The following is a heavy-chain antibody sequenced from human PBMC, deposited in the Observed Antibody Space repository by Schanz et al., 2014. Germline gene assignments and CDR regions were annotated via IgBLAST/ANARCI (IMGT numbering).Heavy chain of an antibody. CDR1: GYTFISYF. CDR2: INPTGGST. CDR3: ARAAYGGYTSTPLRY. V-gene: IGHV1-46*01. D-gene: IGHD5-12*01. Sequence: QVQLVQSGAAVKKPGASVKVSCQASGYTFISYFIHWVRQAPGQGLEWMGIINPTGGSTSYAQRFQGRVTVTRDTSTSTVYMELSSLRSEDTAVYYCARAAYGGYTSTPLRYWGQGTLVTVSS. J-gene: IGHJ4*02.